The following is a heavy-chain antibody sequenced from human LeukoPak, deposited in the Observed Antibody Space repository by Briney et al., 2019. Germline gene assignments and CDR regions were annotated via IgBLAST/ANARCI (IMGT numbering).Heavy chain of an antibody. CDR1: GGSISSSSYY. D-gene: IGHD4-17*01. Sequence: PSETLSLTCTVSGGSISSSSYYWGWIRQPPGKGLEWIGSIYYSGSTYYNPSLKSRVTISVDTSKNQFSLKLSSVTAADTAVYYCARDQPLYGDYSFVYWGQGTLVTVSS. CDR3: ARDQPLYGDYSFVY. CDR2: IYYSGST. V-gene: IGHV4-39*02. J-gene: IGHJ4*02.